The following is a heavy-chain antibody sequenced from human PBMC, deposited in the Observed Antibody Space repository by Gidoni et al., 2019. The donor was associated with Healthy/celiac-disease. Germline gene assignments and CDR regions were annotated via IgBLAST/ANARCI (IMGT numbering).Heavy chain of an antibody. CDR2: IKSNTDGGTT. D-gene: IGHD3-22*01. J-gene: IGHJ4*02. V-gene: IGHV3-15*07. CDR3: TTTYDSSGYYYLYPSDY. Sequence: EVQRVESGGGMVKHGGSLRLACAASGVTGSTAWKNWVRQAPGKGLAWVGRIKSNTDGGTTDSAAPVKGRFTISRDDSKNTLYLQMNRLKTEDTAVYYCTTTYDSSGYYYLYPSDYWGQGTLVTVSS. CDR1: GVTGSTAW.